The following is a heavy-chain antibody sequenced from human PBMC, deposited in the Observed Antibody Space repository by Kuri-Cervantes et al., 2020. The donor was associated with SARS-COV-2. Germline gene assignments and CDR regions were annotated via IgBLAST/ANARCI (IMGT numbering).Heavy chain of an antibody. V-gene: IGHV1-2*02. D-gene: IGHD3-3*01. J-gene: IGHJ6*02. Sequence: ASVKVSCKASGYTFTDYYIHWVRQAPGQGLEWMGWVNPSTGGTDRAQKFQGRVTMTRDTSISTAYVEVSRLRSDDTAVYYCARGQYDFWSGYPIYYYYGMDVWGQGTTVTVSS. CDR1: GYTFTDYY. CDR3: ARGQYDFWSGYPIYYYYGMDV. CDR2: VNPSTGGT.